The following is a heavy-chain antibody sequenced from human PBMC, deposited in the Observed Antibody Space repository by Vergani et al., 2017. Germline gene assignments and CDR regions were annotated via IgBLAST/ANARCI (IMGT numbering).Heavy chain of an antibody. CDR1: GGSISSGSYY. Sequence: QVQLQESGPGLVKPSQTLSLTCTVSGGSISSGSYYWSWIRPPAGKGLEWIGRIYTSGSTNYNPSLKSRVTISVDTSKNQFSLKVSSVTAADTAVYYCASIGLVRYNWFDPWGQGTLVTVSS. CDR3: ASIGLVRYNWFDP. V-gene: IGHV4-61*02. CDR2: IYTSGST. D-gene: IGHD6-6*01. J-gene: IGHJ5*02.